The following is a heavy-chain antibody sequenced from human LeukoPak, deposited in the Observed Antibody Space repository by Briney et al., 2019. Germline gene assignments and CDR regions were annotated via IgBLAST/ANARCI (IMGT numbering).Heavy chain of an antibody. CDR1: GFTFSSYA. Sequence: GGSLRLSCAASGFTFSSYAMHWVRQAPGKGLEWVAVIWYDGSNQYYADSVRGRFTISRDNSKNTLHLQMNSLRAEDTAAYYCVKSGRDFGDLPSEYYFDFWGQGTLVTASS. CDR2: IWYDGSNQ. V-gene: IGHV3-33*06. CDR3: VKSGRDFGDLPSEYYFDF. J-gene: IGHJ4*02. D-gene: IGHD4-17*01.